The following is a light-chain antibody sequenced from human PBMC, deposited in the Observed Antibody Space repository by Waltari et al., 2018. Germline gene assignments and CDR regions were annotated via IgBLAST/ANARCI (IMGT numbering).Light chain of an antibody. V-gene: IGKV1-39*01. CDR2: ATS. CDR1: QSVRNF. Sequence: SSLSASVGARVPITCRASQSVRNFLNWYQQEPGKAPKLLIYATSSLQTGVPSRFSGSGSGTDFTLSISSLQPEDFAIYFCQQGYMTPRTFGQGTKVEIK. CDR3: QQGYMTPRT. J-gene: IGKJ1*01.